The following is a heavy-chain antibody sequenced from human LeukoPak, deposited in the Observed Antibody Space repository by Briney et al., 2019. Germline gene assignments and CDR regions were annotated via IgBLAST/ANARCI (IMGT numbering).Heavy chain of an antibody. D-gene: IGHD6-25*01. V-gene: IGHV3-48*03. Sequence: PGGSLRLSCAASGFTFSSYEMNWVRQAPGKGLEWVSYISSSGSTIYYADSVKGRFTISRDNAKNSLYLQMNSLRAEDTAVYYCARERLPPNSHFDYWGQGTLVTVSS. J-gene: IGHJ4*02. CDR1: GFTFSSYE. CDR2: ISSSGSTI. CDR3: ARERLPPNSHFDY.